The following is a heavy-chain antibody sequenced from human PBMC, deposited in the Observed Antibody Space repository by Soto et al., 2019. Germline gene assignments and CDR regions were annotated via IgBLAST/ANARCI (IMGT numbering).Heavy chain of an antibody. V-gene: IGHV3-53*01. J-gene: IGHJ3*01. CDR3: ASWHEREHALEV. CDR1: GLTISGKKY. Sequence: DVQLVASGGGLIQPGESLRLSCAAFGLTISGKKYVACVRQAPGKGLEWDSALYDVDGSFYAESVTGRFTTDSYSSETAVYLQMNEISPDDAAVYYCASWHEREHALEVGGQVTTVTISS. D-gene: IGHD1-1*01. CDR2: LYDVDGS.